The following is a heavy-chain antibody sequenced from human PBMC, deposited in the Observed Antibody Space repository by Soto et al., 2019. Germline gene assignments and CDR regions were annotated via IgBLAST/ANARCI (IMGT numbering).Heavy chain of an antibody. V-gene: IGHV1-18*04. CDR3: AREVGHMDV. Sequence: QVQLVQSGAEVKKPGASVRVSCKAFGYTFTTYGINWVRQAPGQGLEWMGRVSPYNGDTTYAQKVQGRVTMTTDTSTRTAYQELRSLRSDDTAVYYCAREVGHMDVWGQGTTVTVSS. CDR1: GYTFTTYG. D-gene: IGHD2-2*01. CDR2: VSPYNGDT. J-gene: IGHJ6*02.